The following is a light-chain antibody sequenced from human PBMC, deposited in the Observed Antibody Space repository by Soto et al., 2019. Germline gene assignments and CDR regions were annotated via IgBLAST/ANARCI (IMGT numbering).Light chain of an antibody. CDR2: EVS. Sequence: QSVLTQPPSASGSPGQSVTISCTGTSSDVGGYNYVSWYQQYPGKAPKLMIYEVSKRPSGVPDRFSGSKSGSTASLTVSGLQAEDEADYSSSSYAGSNERVFRTRTNVTVL. V-gene: IGLV2-8*01. CDR3: SSYAGSNERV. CDR1: SSDVGGYNY. J-gene: IGLJ1*01.